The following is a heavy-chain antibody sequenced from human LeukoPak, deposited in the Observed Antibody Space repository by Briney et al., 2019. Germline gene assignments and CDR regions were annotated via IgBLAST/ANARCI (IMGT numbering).Heavy chain of an antibody. J-gene: IGHJ4*02. CDR2: IYYSGST. CDR1: GGSISSSSYY. Sequence: SETLSLTCAVSGGSISSSSYYWGWIRQPPGKGLEWIGSIYYSGSTYYNPSLKSRVTISVDTSKNQFSLKLSSVTAADTAVYYCARVHGSGSLGWGQGTLVTVSS. CDR3: ARVHGSGSLG. V-gene: IGHV4-39*01. D-gene: IGHD3-10*01.